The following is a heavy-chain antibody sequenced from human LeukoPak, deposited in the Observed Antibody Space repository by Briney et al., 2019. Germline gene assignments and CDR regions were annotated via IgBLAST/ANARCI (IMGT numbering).Heavy chain of an antibody. CDR2: INHSGST. V-gene: IGHV4-34*01. J-gene: IGHJ6*03. CDR1: GGSFSGYY. Sequence: PSETLSPTCAVYGGSFSGYYWSWIRQPPGKGLEWIGEINHSGSTNYNPSLKSRVTISVDTSKNQFSLKLSSVTAADTAVYYCARGLGPIYYYYYYMDVWGKGTTVTVSS. CDR3: ARGLGPIYYYYYYMDV.